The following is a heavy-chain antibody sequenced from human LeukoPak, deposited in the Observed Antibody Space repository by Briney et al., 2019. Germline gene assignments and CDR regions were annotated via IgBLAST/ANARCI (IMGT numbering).Heavy chain of an antibody. J-gene: IGHJ4*02. D-gene: IGHD4-4*01. V-gene: IGHV3-73*01. Sequence: GGSLRLSCAASGFTFSGSAMHWVRQASGKGLEWVGRIRSKANSYATAYAPSVKGRFTISRDDSKNTAYLQMNSLKTEDAAVYYCTRYSNWLFDYWGQGTLVTVSS. CDR3: TRYSNWLFDY. CDR2: IRSKANSYAT. CDR1: GFTFSGSA.